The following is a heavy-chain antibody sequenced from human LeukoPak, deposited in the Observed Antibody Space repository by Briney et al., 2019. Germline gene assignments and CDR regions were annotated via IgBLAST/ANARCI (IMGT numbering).Heavy chain of an antibody. CDR1: GFTFTSSA. CDR3: AAGDGDYHQGYYYMDV. V-gene: IGHV1-58*02. J-gene: IGHJ6*03. D-gene: IGHD4-17*01. CDR2: IVVGSGNT. Sequence: GASVKVSCKASGFTFTSSAMQWVRQARGQRLEWIGWIVVGSGNTSYAQKFQERVTITRDMSTSTAYMELSSLRSEDTAVYYCAAGDGDYHQGYYYMDVWGKGTTVTISS.